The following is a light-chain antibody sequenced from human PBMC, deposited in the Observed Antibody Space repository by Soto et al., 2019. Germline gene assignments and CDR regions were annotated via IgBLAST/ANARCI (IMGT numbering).Light chain of an antibody. CDR1: SSDVGGYNY. CDR2: EVS. Sequence: QSALTQPASVSGSPGQSITISCTGTSSDVGGYNYVSWYQQHPGKAPKLMIYEVSNRPSGLSNRFSGSKSGNTASLTISGLQAEDEADYYCSSYTSSSTYVFGSGTKPTVL. CDR3: SSYTSSSTYV. V-gene: IGLV2-14*01. J-gene: IGLJ1*01.